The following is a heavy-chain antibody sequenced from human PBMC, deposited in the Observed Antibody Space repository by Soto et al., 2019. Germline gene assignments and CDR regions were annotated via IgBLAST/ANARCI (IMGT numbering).Heavy chain of an antibody. J-gene: IGHJ5*02. CDR2: ISAYNGNT. CDR3: ARVFCSSTSCYNWFDP. V-gene: IGHV1-18*04. D-gene: IGHD2-2*01. Sequence: ASVKVSCKASGYTFTSYGISWVRQAPGQGLEWMGWISAYNGNTNYAQKLQGRVTMTIDTSTSTAYMELRSLRSDDTAVYYCARVFCSSTSCYNWFDPWGQGTLVTVSS. CDR1: GYTFTSYG.